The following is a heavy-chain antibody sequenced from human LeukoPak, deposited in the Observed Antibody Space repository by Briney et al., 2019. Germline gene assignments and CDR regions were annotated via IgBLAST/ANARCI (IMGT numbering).Heavy chain of an antibody. D-gene: IGHD3-16*01. CDR3: AKGLGFFPRSYDFDY. CDR1: GFTFSSYG. J-gene: IGHJ4*02. V-gene: IGHV3-30*02. Sequence: GGSLRLSCAASGFTFSSYGMHWVRQAPGKGLEWVAFIRYDGSNKYYADSVKGRFTISRDNSKNTLYLQMNSLRAEDTAVYYCAKGLGFFPRSYDFDYWGQGTLVTVSS. CDR2: IRYDGSNK.